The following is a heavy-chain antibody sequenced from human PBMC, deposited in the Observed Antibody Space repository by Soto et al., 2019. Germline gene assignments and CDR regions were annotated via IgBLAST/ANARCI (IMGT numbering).Heavy chain of an antibody. J-gene: IGHJ5*02. V-gene: IGHV1-69*02. CDR2: ISPILGVT. Sequence: QVHLLQSGAEVQKPGSSVKVSCKASGDTLSNYNINWVRQAPGQGLEWMGRISPILGVTEYAQRFQGRVTITMDKSTFTAYLDLSTLRSEDTAVYYWATSLAMVRDNSFDPWGEGTLVTVSS. CDR3: ATSLAMVRDNSFDP. CDR1: GDTLSNYN. D-gene: IGHD2-8*01.